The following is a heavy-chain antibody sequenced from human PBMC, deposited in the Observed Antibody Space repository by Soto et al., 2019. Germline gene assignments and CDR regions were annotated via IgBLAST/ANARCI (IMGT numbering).Heavy chain of an antibody. CDR1: GYTFTSYG. CDR3: ASLRLLWFGEFYGMDV. Sequence: QVQLVQSGAEVKKPGASVKVSCKASGYTFTSYGISWVRQAPGQGLEWMGWISAYNGNTNYAQKLQGRVTMTTDTSTSTAYMELRSLRSDDTAVYCCASLRLLWFGEFYGMDVWGQGTTVTVSS. J-gene: IGHJ6*02. D-gene: IGHD3-10*01. V-gene: IGHV1-18*01. CDR2: ISAYNGNT.